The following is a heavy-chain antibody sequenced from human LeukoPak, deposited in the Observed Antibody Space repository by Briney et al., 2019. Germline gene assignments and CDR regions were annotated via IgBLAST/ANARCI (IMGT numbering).Heavy chain of an antibody. CDR1: GGSFSGYY. D-gene: IGHD5-24*01. Sequence: SETLSLTCAVYGGSFSGYYWSWIRQPPGKGLEWVGEINHSGSTNYNPSLKSRVTISVETSKNQFSLKLSSVTAADTAVYYCERGKPRRWLKSFRTCWFDPWGQGTLVTVSS. V-gene: IGHV4-34*01. J-gene: IGHJ5*02. CDR2: INHSGST. CDR3: ERGKPRRWLKSFRTCWFDP.